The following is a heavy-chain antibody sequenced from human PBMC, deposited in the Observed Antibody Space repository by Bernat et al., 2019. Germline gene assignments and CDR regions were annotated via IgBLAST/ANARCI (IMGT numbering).Heavy chain of an antibody. D-gene: IGHD1-26*01. J-gene: IGHJ6*02. Sequence: QVQLVQSGAEVKKPGASVKVSCKASGYTFTSYGISWVRQAPGQGLEWMGWISAYNGNTNYAQKLQGRVTMTTDTSTSTAYMELRSLRSDDTAVYYCARRWERLVSDINYYYGIDVWGQGTTVTVSS. V-gene: IGHV1-18*01. CDR1: GYTFTSYG. CDR2: ISAYNGNT. CDR3: ARRWERLVSDINYYYGIDV.